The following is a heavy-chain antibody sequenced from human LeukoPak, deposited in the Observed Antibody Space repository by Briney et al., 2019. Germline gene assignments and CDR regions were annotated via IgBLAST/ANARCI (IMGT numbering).Heavy chain of an antibody. CDR3: AKRNSFSSGWFTD. CDR1: GFTFSDYS. D-gene: IGHD6-19*01. J-gene: IGHJ4*02. CDR2: ITGDGAYT. Sequence: PGGSLRLSCAASGFTFSDYSMTWVRQAPGKGLEWVSAITGDGAYTDYADSVKGRFTISRDNSNNALYLQMNSLRAEDTAVYYCAKRNSFSSGWFTDWGQGTLVTVSS. V-gene: IGHV3-23*01.